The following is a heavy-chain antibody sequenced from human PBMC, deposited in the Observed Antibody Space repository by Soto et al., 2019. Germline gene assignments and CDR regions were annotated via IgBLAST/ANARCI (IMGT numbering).Heavy chain of an antibody. CDR1: GGSIASSLYY. CDR3: ARGLISGSHYSGGWYYFDS. Sequence: SETLSLTCTVSGGSIASSLYYWGWVRQSPGKGLLLIECINHSGSANYNPSLKSRVTISVHTSKSQFSLELSSVTAADTAVYYFARGLISGSHYSGGWYYFDSWGQGTQVTVSS. CDR2: INHSGSA. J-gene: IGHJ4*02. V-gene: IGHV4-39*07. D-gene: IGHD1-26*01.